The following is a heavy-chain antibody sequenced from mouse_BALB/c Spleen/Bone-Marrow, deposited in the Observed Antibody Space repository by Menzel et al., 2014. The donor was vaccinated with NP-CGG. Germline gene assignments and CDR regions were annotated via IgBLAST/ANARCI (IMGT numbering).Heavy chain of an antibody. CDR2: TDPANGNT. J-gene: IGHJ4*01. CDR1: GFNIKDTY. V-gene: IGHV14-3*02. Sequence: AQLKESGAELVKPGASVKLSCTASGFNIKDTYMHWVKQRPEQGLEWIGRTDPANGNTKYDPKFQGKATITADTSSNTACLQLSSLTSEDTAVYYCARDSPYAMDYWGQGTSVTVSS. CDR3: ARDSPYAMDY.